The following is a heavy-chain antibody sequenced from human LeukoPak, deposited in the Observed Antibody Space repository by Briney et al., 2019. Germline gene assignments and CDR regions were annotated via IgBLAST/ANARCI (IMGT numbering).Heavy chain of an antibody. J-gene: IGHJ5*02. V-gene: IGHV4-34*01. Sequence: SETLSLTCAVYGGSFSGYYWSWIRQPPGKGLEWIGEINHSGSTNYNPSLKSRVTISVDTSKSQFSLKLSSVTAADTAVYYCARRKTYYYDSSGTFDPWGQGTLVTVSS. CDR1: GGSFSGYY. D-gene: IGHD3-22*01. CDR2: INHSGST. CDR3: ARRKTYYYDSSGTFDP.